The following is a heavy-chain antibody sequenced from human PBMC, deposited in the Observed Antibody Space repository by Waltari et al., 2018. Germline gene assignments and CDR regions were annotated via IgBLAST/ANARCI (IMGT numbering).Heavy chain of an antibody. CDR3: VTDDPGLGLDV. D-gene: IGHD7-27*01. Sequence: EVQLVESGGGLVHPGGSLRLSCEASGFIFTSYWMHWVRQDPGKGLVRVAPMNSDGRSTTYGDSVRGRFTITRDNARNTLYLQMTSLRAEDTAVYFCVTDDPGLGLDVWGQGTTVTVSS. CDR1: GFIFTSYW. CDR2: MNSDGRST. J-gene: IGHJ6*02. V-gene: IGHV3-74*01.